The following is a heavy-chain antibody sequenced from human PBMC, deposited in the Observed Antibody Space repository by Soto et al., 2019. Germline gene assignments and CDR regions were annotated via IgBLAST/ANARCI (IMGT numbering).Heavy chain of an antibody. CDR3: ARGDATKIVVTTYYGMDV. D-gene: IGHD4-17*01. Sequence: QVQLVQSGAEVKKPGSSVKVSCKASGGTLSNYGISWVRQAPGQGLEWMGGIIPVFGTANYAEKFQGRVTITADESTTTVSMDVSSLRSDDTAVYYCARGDATKIVVTTYYGMDVWGQGTTVTVSS. J-gene: IGHJ6*02. CDR1: GGTLSNYG. V-gene: IGHV1-69*12. CDR2: IIPVFGTA.